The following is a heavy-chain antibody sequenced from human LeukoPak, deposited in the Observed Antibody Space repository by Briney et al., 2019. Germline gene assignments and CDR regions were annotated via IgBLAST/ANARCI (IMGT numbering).Heavy chain of an antibody. Sequence: SETLSLTCTVSGGSISGTSYFWGWIRQPPGKGLEWIGNVYYSGSTYYHPSLKSRVTVSVDMSKNQFSLNLSSVTGADTAVYYCARLYPHGSGSQWGQGTLVTVSS. J-gene: IGHJ4*02. CDR3: ARLYPHGSGSQ. V-gene: IGHV4-39*01. D-gene: IGHD3-10*01. CDR1: GGSISGTSYF. CDR2: VYYSGST.